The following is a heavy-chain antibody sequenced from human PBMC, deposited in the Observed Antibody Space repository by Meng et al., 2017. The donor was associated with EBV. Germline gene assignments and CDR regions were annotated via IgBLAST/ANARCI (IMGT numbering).Heavy chain of an antibody. CDR3: ADYSS. CDR2: IYYSGST. Sequence: LVMPSHTLSPPVPFFVGSTASSSYVLGWIRQPPGKGLEWIGSIYYSGSTYYNPSLKSRVTISVDTSKNQFSLKLSSVTAADTAVYYCADYSSWGQGTLVTVSS. D-gene: IGHD4-11*01. J-gene: IGHJ4*02. CDR1: VGSTASSSYV. V-gene: IGHV4-39*07.